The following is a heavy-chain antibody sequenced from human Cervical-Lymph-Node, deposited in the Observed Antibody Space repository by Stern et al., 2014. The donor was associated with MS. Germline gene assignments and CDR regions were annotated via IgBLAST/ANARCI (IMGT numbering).Heavy chain of an antibody. Sequence: QVQLVQSGAEVRKPGASARVSCKVSGYSLSDLSMHWVRQAPGKGLEWLGGYDPEEGNTVYAQRFQGRVTMTEDTSTDTAYMELNSLRSDDTAVYHCATASRYDALDLWGQGTVVTVSS. CDR1: GYSLSDLS. V-gene: IGHV1-24*01. CDR3: ATASRYDALDL. J-gene: IGHJ3*01. CDR2: YDPEEGNT.